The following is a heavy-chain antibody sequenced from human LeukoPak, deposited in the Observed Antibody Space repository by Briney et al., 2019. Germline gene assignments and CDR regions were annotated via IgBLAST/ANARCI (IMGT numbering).Heavy chain of an antibody. D-gene: IGHD4-17*01. CDR3: ARATYGSVFFDY. CDR2: IYSSGST. Sequence: SETLSLTCAVSGGSISSYYWSWIRQPPGKGLEWIGYIYSSGSTNYNPSLKSRVTISVDTSKNQFSLKLSSVTAADTALYYCARATYGSVFFDYWGQGTLVTVSS. J-gene: IGHJ4*02. CDR1: GGSISSYY. V-gene: IGHV4-59*01.